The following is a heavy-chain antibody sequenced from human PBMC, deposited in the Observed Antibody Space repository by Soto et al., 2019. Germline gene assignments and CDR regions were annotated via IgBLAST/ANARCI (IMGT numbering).Heavy chain of an antibody. CDR3: ARRAGGSFPDGYKYYYMDV. D-gene: IGHD1-20*01. Sequence: PSETLSLTCTVSGGSISSYYWSWIRQPPGKGLEWIGSIYYTGSTFYNPSLTSRVTMSVDTSKNQFSLKLSSVTAADTAIYYCARRAGGSFPDGYKYYYMDVWGKGTTVTVSS. CDR1: GGSISSYY. CDR2: IYYTGST. V-gene: IGHV4-39*01. J-gene: IGHJ6*03.